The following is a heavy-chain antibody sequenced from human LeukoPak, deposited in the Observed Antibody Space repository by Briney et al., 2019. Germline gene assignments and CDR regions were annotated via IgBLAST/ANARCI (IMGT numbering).Heavy chain of an antibody. V-gene: IGHV3-7*03. D-gene: IGHD3-10*01. J-gene: IGHJ6*04. CDR2: IKQDGSEK. CDR1: GFTFSSYW. CDR3: ARISRGLYGSGSNYYGMDV. Sequence: PGGSLRLSCAASGFTFSSYWMSWVRQAPGKGLEWVANIKQDGSEKYYVDSVKGRSTISRDNAKNSLYLQMNSLRAEDTAVYYCARISRGLYGSGSNYYGMDVWGKGTTVTVSS.